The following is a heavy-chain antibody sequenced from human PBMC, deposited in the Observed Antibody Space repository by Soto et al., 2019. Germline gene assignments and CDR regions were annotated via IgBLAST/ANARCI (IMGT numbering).Heavy chain of an antibody. Sequence: VQLVESGGGLVQPGGSLRLSCGASGFTFSSYWMSWVRQAPGKGLEWVANIKQDGDEKYYVDSVKGRFTISRDNAKNSLDLQMTSLRAEDTAVYYCARVDCSDASRYSPDDAFDFWGQGTMVSVSS. CDR3: ARVDCSDASRYSPDDAFDF. CDR1: GFTFSSYW. D-gene: IGHD2-15*01. V-gene: IGHV3-7*01. J-gene: IGHJ3*01. CDR2: IKQDGDEK.